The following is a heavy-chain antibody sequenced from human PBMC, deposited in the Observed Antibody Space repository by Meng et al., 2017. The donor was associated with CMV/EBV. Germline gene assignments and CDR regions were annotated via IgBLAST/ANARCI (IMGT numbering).Heavy chain of an antibody. D-gene: IGHD3-10*01. Sequence: ASVKVSCKASGYTFTGYYMHWVRQAPGQGLEWMGWINPNSGGTNYAQKFQGRVTMTRDTSISTAYMELSRLRSDDTAVYYCARGEYDGAGDDAFDIWGQGTTVTVSS. CDR1: GYTFTGYY. CDR3: ARGEYDGAGDDAFDI. V-gene: IGHV1-2*02. J-gene: IGHJ3*02. CDR2: INPNSGGT.